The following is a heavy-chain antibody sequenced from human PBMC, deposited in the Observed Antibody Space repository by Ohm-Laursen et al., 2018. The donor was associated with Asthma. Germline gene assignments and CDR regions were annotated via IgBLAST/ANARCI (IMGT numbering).Heavy chain of an antibody. D-gene: IGHD1-26*01. CDR2: INPLGYEK. J-gene: IGHJ4*02. Sequence: SLRLSCSASGVAFTDSWMSWVRQLPGGSLEWVAKINPLGYEKYYMDSVRGRFTVSRNNAKNSLYLEMNSLRVEDTAVYYCVTDAWWSYVHWGLGTLVTVSS. CDR1: GVAFTDSW. V-gene: IGHV3-7*01. CDR3: VTDAWWSYVH.